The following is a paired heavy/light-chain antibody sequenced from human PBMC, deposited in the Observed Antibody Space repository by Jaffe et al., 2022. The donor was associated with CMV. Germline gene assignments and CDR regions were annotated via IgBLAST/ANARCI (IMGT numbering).Heavy chain of an antibody. J-gene: IGHJ5*02. D-gene: IGHD5-12*01. V-gene: IGHV3-23*04. Sequence: EVQLVESGGDLQQPGGSLRLSCAASGFAFSFYTMTWVRQAPGKGLEWVSGISGSGDSTYYADSVKGRFTISRDNSKNTLYLQMNSLRVEDTAVYYCAKDHNGFDYKGGNWFQAWGQGTLVTVSS. CDR2: ISGSGDST. CDR1: GFAFSFYT. CDR3: AKDHNGFDYKGGNWFQA.
Light chain of an antibody. J-gene: IGKJ3*01. Sequence: EIVMTQSPATLSVSPGERATLSCRASQSISSNLAWYQQKPGQAPRLLIYGASARATGIPARFSGSGSGTEFTLTISSLQSEDFAVYYCQQYNTWPPLTFGPGTKVDIK. CDR3: QQYNTWPPLT. CDR2: GAS. CDR1: QSISSN. V-gene: IGKV3D-15*01.